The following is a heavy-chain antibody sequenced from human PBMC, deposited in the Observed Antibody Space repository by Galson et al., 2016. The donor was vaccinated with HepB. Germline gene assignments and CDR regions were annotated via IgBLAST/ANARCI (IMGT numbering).Heavy chain of an antibody. V-gene: IGHV1-18*01. CDR3: ARGTMKCDF. Sequence: SCKASGYTFINYGISWVRQAPGQGLEWMGWITAYNGITKYAQKFQGRVTMTTDTYTNIAYMELRSLRSDDTAVYYCARGTMKCDFWGQGTLVTVSS. CDR2: ITAYNGIT. CDR1: GYTFINYG. D-gene: IGHD3-22*01. J-gene: IGHJ4*02.